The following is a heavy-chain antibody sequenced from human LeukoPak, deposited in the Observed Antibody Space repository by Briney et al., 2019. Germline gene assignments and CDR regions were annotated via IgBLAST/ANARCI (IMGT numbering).Heavy chain of an antibody. CDR1: GGPISSSNW. J-gene: IGHJ6*03. Sequence: SGTLSLTCAVSGGPISSSNWWSWVRQPPGKGLEWIGEIYHSGSTNYNPSLKSRVTISVDKSKNQFSLKLSSVTAADTAVYYCARTSRDYYYYYYMDVWGKGTTVTVSS. CDR2: IYHSGST. V-gene: IGHV4-4*02. CDR3: ARTSRDYYYYYYMDV.